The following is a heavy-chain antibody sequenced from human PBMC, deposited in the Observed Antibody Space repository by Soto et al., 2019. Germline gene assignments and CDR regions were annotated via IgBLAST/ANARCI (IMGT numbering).Heavy chain of an antibody. CDR1: GSIFRGYG. CDR2: IRFDGSNI. Sequence: QVLLVESGGGVVQPGRSLRLSCAASGSIFRGYGMHWVRQAPGKGLEWVAVIRFDGSNINYADFVMGRFTISRDNSKNTLYLEMNSLRVEDTAVYYCARDGVCATAFWGYLDYWGQGTLVTVSS. J-gene: IGHJ4*02. D-gene: IGHD2-15*01. V-gene: IGHV3-33*01. CDR3: ARDGVCATAFWGYLDY.